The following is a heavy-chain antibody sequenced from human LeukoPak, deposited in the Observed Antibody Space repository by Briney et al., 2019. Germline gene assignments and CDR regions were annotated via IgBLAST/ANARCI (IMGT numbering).Heavy chain of an antibody. CDR3: ARDDGRIEADRSLPDY. D-gene: IGHD6-13*01. CDR1: GYTFTSYA. V-gene: IGHV1-3*01. Sequence: ASVKVSCKASGYTFTSYAMHWVRQAPGQRLEWMGWINAGNGNTNYAQKLQGRVTMTTDTSTTTAYMELRSLRSDDTAVYYCARDDGRIEADRSLPDYWGQGTLVTVSS. CDR2: INAGNGNT. J-gene: IGHJ4*02.